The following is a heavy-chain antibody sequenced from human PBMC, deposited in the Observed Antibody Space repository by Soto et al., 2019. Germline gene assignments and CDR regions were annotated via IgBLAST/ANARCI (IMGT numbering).Heavy chain of an antibody. Sequence: QVQLQQWGAGLLKPSETLSLTCGVYGGSLSVYYWSWIRQSPGKGLEWIGEINHSGSTNYNPSFKGRVNISVDTSKLQFSVKLPSVTAADTAVYYCALIPVRLSPFYSYMDVCGGGTTVTVSS. CDR3: ALIPVRLSPFYSYMDV. J-gene: IGHJ6*03. CDR1: GGSLSVYY. D-gene: IGHD5-12*01. V-gene: IGHV4-34*02. CDR2: INHSGST.